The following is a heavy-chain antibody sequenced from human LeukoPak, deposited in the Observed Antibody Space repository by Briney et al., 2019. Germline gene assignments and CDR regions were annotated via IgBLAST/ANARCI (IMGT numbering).Heavy chain of an antibody. V-gene: IGHV1-69*05. CDR2: IIPIFGTA. CDR1: GGTFSSYA. CDR3: ARLCNGVGCGWFGP. J-gene: IGHJ5*02. Sequence: SVKVSCKASGGTFSSYAISWVRQAPGQGLEWMGGIIPIFGTANYAQKFQGRVTITTDESTSTAYMELSSLRSEDTAVYYCARLCNGVGCGWFGPWGQGTLVTVSS. D-gene: IGHD2-15*01.